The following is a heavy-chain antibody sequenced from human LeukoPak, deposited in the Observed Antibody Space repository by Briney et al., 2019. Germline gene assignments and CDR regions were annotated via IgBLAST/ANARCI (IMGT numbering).Heavy chain of an antibody. CDR1: GFTFSSYW. J-gene: IGHJ4*02. CDR2: IKQDGSEK. V-gene: IGHV3-7*01. Sequence: PGGSLRLSCAASGFTFSSYWMSWVRQAPVKGLEWVANIKQDGSEKYYVDSVKGRFTISRDNAKNSLYLQMNGLRAEDTAVYYCAREYTAMVQALDYWGQGTLVTVSS. CDR3: AREYTAMVQALDY. D-gene: IGHD5-18*01.